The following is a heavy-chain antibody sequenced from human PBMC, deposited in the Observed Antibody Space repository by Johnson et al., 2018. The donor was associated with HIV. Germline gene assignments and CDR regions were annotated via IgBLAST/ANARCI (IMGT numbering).Heavy chain of an antibody. CDR1: GFTFDDYG. CDR3: ARAWYSSSAFDI. Sequence: VQLVESGGGVVRPGGSLRLSCAASGFTFDDYGMSWVRQAPGKGLEWVAGINWNGGSTGYTDSVQGRFTIARANAKNSLYLQMNSLRAEDTALYYCARAWYSSSAFDIWGQGTMVTVSS. D-gene: IGHD6-6*01. V-gene: IGHV3-20*04. CDR2: INWNGGST. J-gene: IGHJ3*02.